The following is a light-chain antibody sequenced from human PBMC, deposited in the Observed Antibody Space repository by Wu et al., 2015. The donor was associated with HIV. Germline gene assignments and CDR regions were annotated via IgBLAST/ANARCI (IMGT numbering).Light chain of an antibody. CDR1: QRISNY. Sequence: EIVLTQFPVTLPLSPGERATLSCRASQRISNYLAWYQQRPGQAPRLLIHDASNRATGVPARFSGSGSGTDFTLTISSLEPEDFAVYYCQQRSNWPPYTFGQGTKLEIK. CDR3: QQRSNWPPYT. J-gene: IGKJ2*01. V-gene: IGKV3-11*01. CDR2: DAS.